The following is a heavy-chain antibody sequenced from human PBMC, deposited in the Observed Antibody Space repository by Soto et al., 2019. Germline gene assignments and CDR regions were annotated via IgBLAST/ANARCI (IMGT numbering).Heavy chain of an antibody. CDR1: GFHFIDYS. V-gene: IGHV3-23*01. CDR3: VSRPRGSVAGTLDS. J-gene: IGHJ5*01. CDR2: INSDGAT. D-gene: IGHD6-19*01. Sequence: GGSLILSSASSGFHFIDYSMILVRPAPGKGLEWVSVINSDGATYYADSVQGRFSISRDNSKSTLCLQMNSLSVEDTAIYYCVSRPRGSVAGTLDSWGQGSRVNVSS.